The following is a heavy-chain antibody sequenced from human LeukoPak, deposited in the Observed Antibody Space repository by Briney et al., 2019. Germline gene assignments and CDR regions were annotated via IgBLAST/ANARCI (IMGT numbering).Heavy chain of an antibody. Sequence: KSSETLSLTCTVSGGSISNYYWCWIRQPPGKGLEWIGYIYYSGSTNSNPSLKSRVTISLDTSKNQFSLKLSSVTAADTAVYYCASSALWFGNGGWFDPWGQGTLVTVSS. CDR1: GGSISNYY. CDR2: IYYSGST. CDR3: ASSALWFGNGGWFDP. D-gene: IGHD3-10*01. V-gene: IGHV4-59*01. J-gene: IGHJ5*02.